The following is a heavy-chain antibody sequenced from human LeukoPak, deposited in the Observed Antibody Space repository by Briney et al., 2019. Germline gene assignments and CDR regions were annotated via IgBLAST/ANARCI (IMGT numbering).Heavy chain of an antibody. V-gene: IGHV1-18*01. Sequence: ASVRVSCKASGYSFTRYGISWVRQAPGQGLEWMGWISGSNGNTNYAEKFQGRVTMTTDTSTGTAYMDLRNLRFDDTAVYFCARSGRGTYYYFDLWGQGTLVTVSS. J-gene: IGHJ4*02. CDR3: ARSGRGTYYYFDL. D-gene: IGHD1-26*01. CDR1: GYSFTRYG. CDR2: ISGSNGNT.